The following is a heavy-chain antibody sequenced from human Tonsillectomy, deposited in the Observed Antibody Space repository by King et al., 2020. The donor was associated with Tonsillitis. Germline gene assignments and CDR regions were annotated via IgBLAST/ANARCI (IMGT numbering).Heavy chain of an antibody. V-gene: IGHV4-34*01. CDR3: ATMVVAAMAYAFEI. Sequence: VQLQQWGAGLLKPSETLSLTCAVYGGSFSGSYWSWIRQPPGKGLEWSGEINHSGSTNYNPSLKSRVTISVDTSKNQFSLKLSSVTAADTAVYYCATMVVAAMAYAFEICGQGTLVTVSS. CDR1: GGSFSGSY. J-gene: IGHJ3*02. D-gene: IGHD2-15*01. CDR2: INHSGST.